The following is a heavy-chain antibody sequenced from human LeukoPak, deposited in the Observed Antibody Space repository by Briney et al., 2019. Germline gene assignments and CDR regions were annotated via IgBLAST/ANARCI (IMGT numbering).Heavy chain of an antibody. CDR1: GFTFTGSA. CDR3: ARDLRAAPTYYYYYMDV. J-gene: IGHJ6*03. Sequence: SVKVSCKASGFTFTGSAMQWVRQARGQRLEWIGWIVVGSGNTNYAQKFQERVTITRDMSTSTTYMELSSLRSEDTAVYYCARDLRAAPTYYYYYMDVWGKGTTVTVSS. CDR2: IVVGSGNT. D-gene: IGHD2-15*01. V-gene: IGHV1-58*02.